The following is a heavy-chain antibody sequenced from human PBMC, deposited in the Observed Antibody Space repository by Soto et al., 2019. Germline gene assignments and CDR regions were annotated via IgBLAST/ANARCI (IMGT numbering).Heavy chain of an antibody. Sequence: QVQLVQSGAEVKKPGSSVKVSCKASGGTFSSYAISWVRQAPGQGLEWMGGIIPIFGTANYAQKFQGRVTITADESTSTAYMELSSLRSEDTAVYYCARGDIVVVPAARPYYYYYGMDVWCQGTTVTVS. CDR2: IIPIFGTA. J-gene: IGHJ6*02. CDR1: GGTFSSYA. CDR3: ARGDIVVVPAARPYYYYYGMDV. D-gene: IGHD2-2*01. V-gene: IGHV1-69*01.